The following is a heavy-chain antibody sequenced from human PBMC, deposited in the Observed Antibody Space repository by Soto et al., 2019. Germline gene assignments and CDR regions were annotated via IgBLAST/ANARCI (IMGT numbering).Heavy chain of an antibody. D-gene: IGHD3-10*01. Sequence: ASVKVSFKASGYTFTSYAMHWVRRAPVQGLEWMGWINAGNGNTKYSQKFQGRVTITRDTSASTAYMELSSLRSEDTAVYYCASTYGSGGFFLVDHGGQGNPVNVSA. CDR3: ASTYGSGGFFLVDH. CDR1: GYTFTSYA. CDR2: INAGNGNT. V-gene: IGHV1-3*01. J-gene: IGHJ5*02.